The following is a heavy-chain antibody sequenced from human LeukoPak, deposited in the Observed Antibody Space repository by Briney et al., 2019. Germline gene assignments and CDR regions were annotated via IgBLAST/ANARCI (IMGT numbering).Heavy chain of an antibody. CDR1: GYTFTRYD. J-gene: IGHJ5*02. CDR2: ISTDSGDA. V-gene: IGHV1-2*02. D-gene: IGHD5/OR15-5a*01. CDR3: AGLGSTVKGRIDP. Sequence: GASVKVSCKASGYTFTRYDINWVRQAPGQGLEWMGRISTDSGDADIAQKFQGRVTMTRDTSISTAYMELSRLTSDDSAVYYCAGLGSTVKGRIDPWGQGTSVTVSS.